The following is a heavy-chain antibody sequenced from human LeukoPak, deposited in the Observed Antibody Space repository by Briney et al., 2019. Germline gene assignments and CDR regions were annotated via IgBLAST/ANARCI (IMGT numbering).Heavy chain of an antibody. V-gene: IGHV3-30*04. CDR3: ARDRSVTRIRLEYYFDY. CDR1: GFTFSSYA. CDR2: ISYDGSSK. D-gene: IGHD4-11*01. Sequence: PGGSLRLSCAASGFTFSSYAMHWVRQAPGKGLEWVAVISYDGSSKYYADSVKGRFTISRDNSKNTLYLQMNSLRAEDTAVYYCARDRSVTRIRLEYYFDYWGQGTLVTVSS. J-gene: IGHJ4*02.